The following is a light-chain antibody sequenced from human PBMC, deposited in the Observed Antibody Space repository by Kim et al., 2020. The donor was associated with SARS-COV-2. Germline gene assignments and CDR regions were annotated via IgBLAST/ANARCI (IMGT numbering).Light chain of an antibody. V-gene: IGKV3-15*01. CDR2: GAS. CDR1: QSVSSN. J-gene: IGKJ2*03. Sequence: EIVMTQSPATLSVSPGERATLSCRASQSVSSNLAWYQQKPGQAPRLLIYGASTRATGIPARFSGSGSGTEFTLTISSLQSEDFAVYYYQQYNNLPYSVGLGTNLEI. CDR3: QQYNNLPYS.